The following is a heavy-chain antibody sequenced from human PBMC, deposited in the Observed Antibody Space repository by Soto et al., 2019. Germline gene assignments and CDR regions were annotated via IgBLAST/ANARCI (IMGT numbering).Heavy chain of an antibody. CDR3: ARGSVDTVDRSCFYEY. V-gene: IGHV4-34*01. D-gene: IGHD3-22*01. CDR1: GGSFSSDY. CDR2: INHSGGT. Sequence: SETFSRTCTVYGGSFSSDYWSCIGQPPGKGLEWIGEINHSGGTSYNTSLKSRVTMSVDTSKSKFSLKLTSVTAADMAVYYCARGSVDTVDRSCFYEYWGYGTAVTV. J-gene: IGHJ4*01.